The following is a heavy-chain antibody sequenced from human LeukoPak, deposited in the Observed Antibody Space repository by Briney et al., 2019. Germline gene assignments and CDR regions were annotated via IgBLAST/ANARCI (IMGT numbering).Heavy chain of an antibody. CDR2: INQGGSEK. D-gene: IGHD6-19*01. V-gene: IGHV3-7*05. J-gene: IGHJ4*02. CDR1: GFTVSSNY. CDR3: ARSGVTVAATPWD. Sequence: GGSLRLSCAASGFTVSSNYMTWVRQAPGKGLEWVANINQGGSEKYYADSVEGRFTIYRDNAKSSLYLQMNSLGAGDTAVYFCARSGVTVAATPWDWGQGSPVTVSS.